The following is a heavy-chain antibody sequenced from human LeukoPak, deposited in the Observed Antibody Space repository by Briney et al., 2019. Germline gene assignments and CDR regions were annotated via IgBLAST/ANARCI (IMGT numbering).Heavy chain of an antibody. CDR2: IYYSGST. V-gene: IGHV4-59*01. D-gene: IGHD5-18*01. CDR3: ARDLGVMVRAFDI. CDR1: GGSISSYY. Sequence: SETLPLTCTVSGGSISSYYWSWIRQPPGKRLEWIGYIYYSGSTSYNPSLKSRVTISVDTSKNQISLKLSPVTAADTAVYYCARDLGVMVRAFDIWGQGTMVTVSS. J-gene: IGHJ3*02.